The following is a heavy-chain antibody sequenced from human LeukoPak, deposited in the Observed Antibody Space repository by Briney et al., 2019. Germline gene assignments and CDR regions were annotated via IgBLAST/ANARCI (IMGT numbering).Heavy chain of an antibody. CDR1: GFTFDNYA. Sequence: GGSLRLSCAASGFTFDNYAMHWVRQAPGKGLEWVSGISWNSGSIGYADSVKGRFTISRDNAKNSLYQQMNSLRAEDTAVYYCAKDSIGSWQYYDFWSGLTRYGMDVWGQGTTVTVSS. CDR2: ISWNSGSI. D-gene: IGHD3-3*01. CDR3: AKDSIGSWQYYDFWSGLTRYGMDV. V-gene: IGHV3-9*01. J-gene: IGHJ6*02.